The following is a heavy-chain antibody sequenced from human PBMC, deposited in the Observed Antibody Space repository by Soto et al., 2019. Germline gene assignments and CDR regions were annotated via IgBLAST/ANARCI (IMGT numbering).Heavy chain of an antibody. V-gene: IGHV1-46*01. D-gene: IGHD3-3*01. CDR1: GYTLTSYY. CDR3: ARVVGATIFGVVIIPDYYGMDV. Sequence: ASVKVSCKASGYTLTSYYMHWVRQAPGQGLEWMGIINPSGGSTSYAQKFQGRVTMTRDTSTSTVYMELSSLRSEDTAVYYCARVVGATIFGVVIIPDYYGMDVWGQGTTVTVSS. J-gene: IGHJ6*02. CDR2: INPSGGST.